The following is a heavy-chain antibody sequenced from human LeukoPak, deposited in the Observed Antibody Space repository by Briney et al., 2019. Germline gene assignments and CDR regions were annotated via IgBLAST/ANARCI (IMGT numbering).Heavy chain of an antibody. D-gene: IGHD3-3*01. Sequence: GRSLRLSCAASGFTFSSYSMNWVRQAPGKGPEWVSSISSSSSYIYYADSVKGRFTISRDNAKNSLYLQMNSLRAEDTAVYYCARAYDFWSGYSDYYYMDVWGKGTTVTVSS. CDR3: ARAYDFWSGYSDYYYMDV. V-gene: IGHV3-21*01. CDR2: ISSSSSYI. CDR1: GFTFSSYS. J-gene: IGHJ6*03.